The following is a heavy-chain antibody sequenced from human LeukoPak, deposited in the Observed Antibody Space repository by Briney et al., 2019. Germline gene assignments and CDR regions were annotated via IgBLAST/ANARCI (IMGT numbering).Heavy chain of an antibody. V-gene: IGHV4-39*07. J-gene: IGHJ4*02. CDR1: GGSISSGGYY. CDR2: IYHSGST. CDR3: ASQLSLLVFDY. Sequence: PSETLSLTCTVSGGSISSGGYYWSWVRQPPGKGLEWIGEIYHSGSTNYNPSLKSRVTISVDKSKNQFSLKLSSVTAADTAVYYCASQLSLLVFDYWGQGTLVTVSS. D-gene: IGHD6-6*01.